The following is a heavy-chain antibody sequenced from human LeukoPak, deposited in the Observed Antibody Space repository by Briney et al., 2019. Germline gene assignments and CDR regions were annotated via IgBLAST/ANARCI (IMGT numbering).Heavy chain of an antibody. Sequence: GGSLRLSCAASGFTVSSNYMSWVRQAPGKGLEWVSVIYSGGSTYYADSVKGRFTISRDNSKNTLYLQMNSLRAEDTAVYYCARDRYCSSTSCYKRAFDYWGQGTLVTVSS. V-gene: IGHV3-66*01. CDR1: GFTVSSNY. J-gene: IGHJ4*02. CDR3: ARDRYCSSTSCYKRAFDY. CDR2: IYSGGST. D-gene: IGHD2-2*02.